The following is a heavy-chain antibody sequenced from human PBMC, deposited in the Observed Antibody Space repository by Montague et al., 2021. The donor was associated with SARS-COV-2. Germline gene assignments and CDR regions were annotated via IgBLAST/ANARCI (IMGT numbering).Heavy chain of an antibody. CDR3: ARGTKRVFTYDYDSSGYASDY. D-gene: IGHD3-22*01. V-gene: IGHV4-34*01. J-gene: IGHJ4*02. CDR1: GDSFGGEY. CDR2: VSRIRSA. Sequence: SETLSLTCAVYGDSFGGEYWRWMREHTSKEQAPMWDVSRIRSAKYNPSLKLRVTISVDTSKNQFSLKLSSVTAAATAVYYCARGTKRVFTYDYDSSGYASDYWGQGTLVTVSS.